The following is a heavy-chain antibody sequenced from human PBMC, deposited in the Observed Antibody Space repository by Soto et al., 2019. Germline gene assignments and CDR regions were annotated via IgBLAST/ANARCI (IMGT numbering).Heavy chain of an antibody. CDR1: GFSFGSYA. CDR2: ISGSDGKT. CDR3: ARWSYLDY. Sequence: GGSLRLSCAASGFSFGSYALSWVRQAPGKGLEWVSTISGSDGKTFYADSVKGRFSISRDTSQSTLYLQMDSLRADDTAMYYCARWSYLDYWGQGTRVTVSS. V-gene: IGHV3-23*01. J-gene: IGHJ4*02. D-gene: IGHD3-3*01.